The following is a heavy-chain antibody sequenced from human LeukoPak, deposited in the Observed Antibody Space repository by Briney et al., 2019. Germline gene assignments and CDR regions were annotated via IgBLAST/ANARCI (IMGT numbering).Heavy chain of an antibody. J-gene: IGHJ5*02. CDR3: AREGGYDFWSGYWRAFDP. CDR2: MNPNSGNT. CDR1: GYTFTSYD. D-gene: IGHD3-3*01. V-gene: IGHV1-8*01. Sequence: ASVKVSCKASGYTFTSYDINWVRQATGQGLEWMGWMNPNSGNTGYAQKFQGRVTMTRNTSISTAYMELSSLRSEDTAVYYCAREGGYDFWSGYWRAFDPWGQGTLVTVSS.